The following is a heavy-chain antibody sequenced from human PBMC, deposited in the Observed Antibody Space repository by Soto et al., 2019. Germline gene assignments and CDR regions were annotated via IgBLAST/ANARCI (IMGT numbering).Heavy chain of an antibody. V-gene: IGHV4-59*01. CDR1: GGSISSYY. CDR2: IYYSGST. D-gene: IGHD6-6*01. J-gene: IGHJ5*02. CDR3: ARWHSSSHNFCDP. Sequence: SETLSLTCTVSGGSISSYYWSWIRQPPGKGLEWIGYIYYSGSTNYNPSLKSRVTISVDTSKNQFSLKLSSVTAADTAGYYCARWHSSSHNFCDPWGKGTLVTAYS.